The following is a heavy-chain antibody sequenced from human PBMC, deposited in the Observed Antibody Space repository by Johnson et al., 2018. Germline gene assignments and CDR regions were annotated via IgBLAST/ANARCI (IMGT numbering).Heavy chain of an antibody. D-gene: IGHD2-15*01. CDR2: INPSGGGT. CDR3: ARGEVAGYCSSDTCYSPFDI. CDR1: GDTFTSYY. Sequence: QVQLVQSGAEVKKPGASVKVSCKPSGDTFTSYYIHWVRQAPGQGLEWMGVINPSGGGTNYALKFQGSVTMTMDTLTSTVGMDLRSLRSEHTAVYFCARGEVAGYCSSDTCYSPFDIWGQGTMVTVSS. V-gene: IGHV1-46*01. J-gene: IGHJ3*02.